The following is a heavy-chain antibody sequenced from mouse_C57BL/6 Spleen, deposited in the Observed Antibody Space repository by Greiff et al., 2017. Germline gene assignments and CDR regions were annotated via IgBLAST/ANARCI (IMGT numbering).Heavy chain of an antibody. Sequence: EVKVEESGGGLVKPGGSLKLSCAASGFTFSSYAMSWVRQTPEKRLEWVATISDGGSYTYYPDNVQGRFTISRDNAKNNLYLQMSHLKSEDTAMYYCARDKGGSRSYYFDYWGQGTTLTVSS. D-gene: IGHD1-1*01. CDR1: GFTFSSYA. V-gene: IGHV5-4*01. CDR3: ARDKGGSRSYYFDY. J-gene: IGHJ2*01. CDR2: ISDGGSYT.